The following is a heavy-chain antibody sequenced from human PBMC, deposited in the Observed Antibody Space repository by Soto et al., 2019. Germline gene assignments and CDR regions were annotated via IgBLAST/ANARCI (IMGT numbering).Heavy chain of an antibody. CDR1: GYTLTELS. V-gene: IGHV1-24*01. CDR2: FDPEDGET. D-gene: IGHD6-13*01. CDR3: AATEYSSSWYAGNWFDP. Sequence: EASVKVSCKVSGYTLTELSMHWVRQAPGKGLEWMGGFDPEDGETIYAQKFQGRVTMTEDTSTDTAYMELSSLRSEDTAVYYCAATEYSSSWYAGNWFDPWGQGTLVTVSS. J-gene: IGHJ5*02.